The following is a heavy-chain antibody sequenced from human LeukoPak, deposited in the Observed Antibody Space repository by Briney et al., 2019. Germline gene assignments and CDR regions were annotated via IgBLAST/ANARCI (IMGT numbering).Heavy chain of an antibody. CDR1: GGSFSGYY. CDR3: VRGGKRNTAMVDY. Sequence: ETLSLTCAVYGGSFSGYYWSWIRQPPGKGLEWIGEINHSGSTNYNPSLKSRVTISVDTSKNQFSLKLSSVTAADTAVYYCVRGGKRNTAMVDYWGQGTLVTVSS. J-gene: IGHJ4*02. D-gene: IGHD5-18*01. CDR2: INHSGST. V-gene: IGHV4-34*01.